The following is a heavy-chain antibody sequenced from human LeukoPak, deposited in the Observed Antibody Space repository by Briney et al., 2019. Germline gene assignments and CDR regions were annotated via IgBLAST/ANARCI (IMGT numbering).Heavy chain of an antibody. J-gene: IGHJ4*02. D-gene: IGHD3-22*01. CDR2: INHSGST. Sequence: SETLSLTCAVYGGSFSGYYWSWIRQPPGKGLEWIGEINHSGSTNYNSSLKSRVTISVDTSKNQFSLKLSSVTAADTAVYYCARLDYYDSSGYLDYWGQGTLVTVSS. CDR3: ARLDYYDSSGYLDY. V-gene: IGHV4-34*01. CDR1: GGSFSGYY.